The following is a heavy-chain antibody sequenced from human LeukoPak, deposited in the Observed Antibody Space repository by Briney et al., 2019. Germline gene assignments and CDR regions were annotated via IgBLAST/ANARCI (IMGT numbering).Heavy chain of an antibody. J-gene: IGHJ4*02. D-gene: IGHD5/OR15-5a*01. Sequence: SATLSLPCTVSGVSISSYFWNWIRQPPGQRLQWIGYMSNTGITKYNPSLKSRVTISADTSKNQFSLILNSVTTADTAVYYCAKASVSTAVLFDSWGQGTLVAVSS. CDR3: AKASVSTAVLFDS. V-gene: IGHV4-59*01. CDR1: GVSISSYF. CDR2: MSNTGIT.